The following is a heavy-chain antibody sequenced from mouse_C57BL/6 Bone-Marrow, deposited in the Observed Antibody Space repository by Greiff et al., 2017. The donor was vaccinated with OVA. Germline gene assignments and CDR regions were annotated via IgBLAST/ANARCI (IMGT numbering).Heavy chain of an antibody. D-gene: IGHD1-1*01. J-gene: IGHJ1*03. V-gene: IGHV14-3*01. CDR3: ARPGSSYWYFDV. CDR1: GFNIPNTY. CDR2: IDPANGHT. Sequence: EVQLQQSVAELVRPGASVKLSCTASGFNIPNTYMHWVKPRPEQGLEWIGRIDPANGHTKYAPKFQGKATITADTSSNTAYLQLSSLTSEDSAIYYCARPGSSYWYFDVWGTGTTVTVSS.